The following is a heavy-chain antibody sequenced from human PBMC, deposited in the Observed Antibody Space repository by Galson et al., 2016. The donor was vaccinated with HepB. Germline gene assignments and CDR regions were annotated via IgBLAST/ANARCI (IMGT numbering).Heavy chain of an antibody. CDR1: GYSFTTYW. D-gene: IGHD4-23*01. J-gene: IGHJ4*02. CDR3: ARQRATVVTRDFDY. Sequence: QSGAEVKKPGESLTISCKGSGYSFTTYWISWVRQMPGKGLEWMGKIDPVDSHTNYSPSFQGHVTISADKSISTAYLQWSSLKASDTAMYYCARQRATVVTRDFDYWGQGTLVTVSS. CDR2: IDPVDSHT. V-gene: IGHV5-10-1*01.